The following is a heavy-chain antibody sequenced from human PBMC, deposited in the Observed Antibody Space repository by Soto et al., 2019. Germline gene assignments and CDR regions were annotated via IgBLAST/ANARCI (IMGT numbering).Heavy chain of an antibody. V-gene: IGHV1-8*01. J-gene: IGHJ6*02. CDR2: MNPNSGNT. Sequence: QVQLVQSGAEVKKPGASVKVSCKASGYTFTSYDINWVRQATGQGVEWMGWMNPNSGNTGYAQKFQGRVTMTRNTSRSTGYMELSSLRSEDTAVYSCARERTGATSMDVWGQGATVTVSS. CDR1: GYTFTSYD. CDR3: ARERTGATSMDV. D-gene: IGHD1-1*01.